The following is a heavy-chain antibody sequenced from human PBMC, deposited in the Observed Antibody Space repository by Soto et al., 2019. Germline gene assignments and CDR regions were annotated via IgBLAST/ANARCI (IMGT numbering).Heavy chain of an antibody. CDR1: GGTFSSYA. J-gene: IGHJ6*02. Sequence: QVQLVQSGAEVKKPGSSVKVSCKASGGTFSSYAISWVRQAPGQGLEWMGGIIPIFGTANYAQKFQGRVTITADKSTSTAYMELSSLRSEDTAVYYCARDKKMERRLYYYYGMDVWGQGTTVTVSS. CDR3: ARDKKMERRLYYYYGMDV. V-gene: IGHV1-69*06. CDR2: IIPIFGTA. D-gene: IGHD1-1*01.